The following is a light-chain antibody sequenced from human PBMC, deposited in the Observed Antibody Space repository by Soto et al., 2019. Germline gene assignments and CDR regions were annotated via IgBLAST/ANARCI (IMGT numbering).Light chain of an antibody. J-gene: IGKJ5*01. CDR1: QSISSY. Sequence: DIQMTQSPSSLSASVGDRVTITCRTSQSISSYLNWYQQKPGKAPKLLIYGASSLQSGVPSRFSGSGSATDFTLTISSLQPEDFATYYCQQSYSSLGITFGQGTRLEIK. CDR3: QQSYSSLGIT. V-gene: IGKV1-39*01. CDR2: GAS.